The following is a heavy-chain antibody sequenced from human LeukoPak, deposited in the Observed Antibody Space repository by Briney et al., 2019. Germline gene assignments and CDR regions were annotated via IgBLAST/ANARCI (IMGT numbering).Heavy chain of an antibody. CDR2: ISSSGSTI. CDR3: ARAQYDFWSGYPLVSENWFDP. J-gene: IGHJ5*02. V-gene: IGHV3-11*04. D-gene: IGHD3-3*01. CDR1: GFTFSDYY. Sequence: GGSLRLSCAASGFTFSDYYMSWIRQAPGKGLEWVSYISSSGSTIYYADSVRGRFTISRDNAKNSLYLQMNSLRAEDTAVYYCARAQYDFWSGYPLVSENWFDPWGQETLVTVSS.